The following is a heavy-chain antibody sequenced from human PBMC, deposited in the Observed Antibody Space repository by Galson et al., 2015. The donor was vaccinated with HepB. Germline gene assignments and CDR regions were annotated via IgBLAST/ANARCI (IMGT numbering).Heavy chain of an antibody. CDR1: GFTFSSYG. D-gene: IGHD6-13*01. CDR2: IRYDGSNK. V-gene: IGHV3-30*02. CDR3: AKETGYSSSPYDY. J-gene: IGHJ4*02. Sequence: SLRLSCAASGFTFSSYGMHWVRQAPGKGLEWVAFIRYDGSNKYYADSVKGRFTISRDNSKNTLYLQMNSLRAEDTAVYYCAKETGYSSSPYDYWGQGTLVTVSS.